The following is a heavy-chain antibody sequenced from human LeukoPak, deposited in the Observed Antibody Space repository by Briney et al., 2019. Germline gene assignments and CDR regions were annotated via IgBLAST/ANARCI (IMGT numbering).Heavy chain of an antibody. J-gene: IGHJ4*02. CDR3: ARYYGSGTYAVDY. CDR1: GFTFSSYY. CDR2: LNPDGSST. D-gene: IGHD3-10*01. Sequence: QPGGSLRLSCAASGFTFSSYYVHWVRQAPGKGLVWVSRLNPDGSSTSYADSVKGRFTISRDNAKNTVYLQMNSLRAEDTAVYYCARYYGSGTYAVDYWGQGTLVTVSS. V-gene: IGHV3-74*01.